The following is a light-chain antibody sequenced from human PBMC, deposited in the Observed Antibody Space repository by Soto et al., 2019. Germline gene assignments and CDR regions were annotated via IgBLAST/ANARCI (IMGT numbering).Light chain of an antibody. Sequence: EIVMTQSPATLSVSPGGSATLSCRASQHVSSNLAWYRQKPGQPPTLLIYRASTRATGIPATFSGSGSGTEFTLTISSLQSEDFAVYYCLQHNSYPPTFGGGTKVEIK. CDR3: LQHNSYPPT. CDR1: QHVSSN. CDR2: RAS. J-gene: IGKJ4*01. V-gene: IGKV3-15*01.